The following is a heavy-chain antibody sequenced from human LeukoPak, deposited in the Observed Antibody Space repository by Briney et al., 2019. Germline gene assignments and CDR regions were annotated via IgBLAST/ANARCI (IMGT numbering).Heavy chain of an antibody. Sequence: ASVKVSCKASGYTFTSYDINWVRQATGQGLEWMGWMNPNSGNTGYAQKLQGRVTITRNTSISTAYMELSSLRSEDTAVYYCARVVHGYCSSTSCYSSGAFDYWGQGTLVTVSS. V-gene: IGHV1-8*03. J-gene: IGHJ4*02. CDR3: ARVVHGYCSSTSCYSSGAFDY. CDR2: MNPNSGNT. D-gene: IGHD2-2*02. CDR1: GYTFTSYD.